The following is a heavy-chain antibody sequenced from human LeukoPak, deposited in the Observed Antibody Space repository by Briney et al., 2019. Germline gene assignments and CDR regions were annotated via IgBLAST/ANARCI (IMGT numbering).Heavy chain of an antibody. CDR1: GFTFSIYW. V-gene: IGHV3-7*01. Sequence: PGGSLRLSCAPSGFTFSIYWMSWVRQAPGKGMEWVANINQDGSEKYYVDSVEGRFTISRDNAKNSLYLQMNSLRAEDTAVYYCAITYYDSSRPFDYWGQGTLVTVSS. D-gene: IGHD3-22*01. CDR2: INQDGSEK. CDR3: AITYYDSSRPFDY. J-gene: IGHJ4*02.